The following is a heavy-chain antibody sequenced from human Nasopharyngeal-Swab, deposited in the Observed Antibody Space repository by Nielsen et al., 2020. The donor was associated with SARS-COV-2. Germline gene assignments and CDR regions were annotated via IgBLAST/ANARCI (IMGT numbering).Heavy chain of an antibody. D-gene: IGHD1-1*01. Sequence: GGSLRLSCAASGFTFSSYDMHWVRQATGKGLEWVSAIGTAGDTYYPGSVKGRFTISRENAKNSLYLQMNSLRAGDTAVYYRAREAFDSTTYYYYMDVWGKGTTVTVSS. V-gene: IGHV3-13*01. CDR2: IGTAGDT. CDR3: AREAFDSTTYYYYMDV. CDR1: GFTFSSYD. J-gene: IGHJ6*03.